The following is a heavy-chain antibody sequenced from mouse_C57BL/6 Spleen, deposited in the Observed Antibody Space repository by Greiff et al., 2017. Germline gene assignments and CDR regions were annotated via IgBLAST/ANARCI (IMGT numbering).Heavy chain of an antibody. CDR1: GFTFSSYA. CDR2: ISDGGSYT. Sequence: EVQGVESGGGLVKPGGSLKLSCAASGFTFSSYAMSWVRQTPEKRLEWVATISDGGSYTYYPDNVKGRFTISRDNAKNNLYLKMSHLKSEDTAMYYCAREGGVGDGYYWYFDVWGTGTTVTVSS. J-gene: IGHJ1*03. V-gene: IGHV5-4*01. D-gene: IGHD2-3*01. CDR3: AREGGVGDGYYWYFDV.